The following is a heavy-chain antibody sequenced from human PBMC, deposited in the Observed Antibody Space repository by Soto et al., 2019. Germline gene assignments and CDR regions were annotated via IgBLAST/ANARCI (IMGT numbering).Heavy chain of an antibody. D-gene: IGHD6-19*01. CDR2: IYYSGST. Sequence: SETLSLTCTVSGGSISSYYWSWIRQPPGKGLEWIGYIYYSGSTNYNPSLKSRVTISVDTSKNQFSLKLSSVTAADTAVYYCAREDMAVAFDYWGQGTLVTVSS. V-gene: IGHV4-59*01. CDR3: AREDMAVAFDY. CDR1: GGSISSYY. J-gene: IGHJ4*02.